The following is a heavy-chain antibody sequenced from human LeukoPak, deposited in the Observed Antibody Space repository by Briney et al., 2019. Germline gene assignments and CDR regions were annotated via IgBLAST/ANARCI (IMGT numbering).Heavy chain of an antibody. CDR2: INTNTGNP. J-gene: IGHJ6*03. D-gene: IGHD2-15*01. V-gene: IGHV7-4-1*02. Sequence: ASVKVSCKASGYTFTSYAMNWVRQAPGQGLEWMGWINTNTGNPTYGQGFTGRFVFSFDTSVSTAYLEISSLKAEDTAIYYCARSRRVVVPSTLNSADDYYYYMDVWGKGTTVTVSS. CDR1: GYTFTSYA. CDR3: ARSRRVVVPSTLNSADDYYYYMDV.